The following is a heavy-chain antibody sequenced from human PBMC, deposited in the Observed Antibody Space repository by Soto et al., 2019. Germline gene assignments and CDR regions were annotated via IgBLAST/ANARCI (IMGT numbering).Heavy chain of an antibody. CDR2: VSYRGTNK. V-gene: IGHV3-30*18. CDR3: AKDGWMSTIRGDAFSI. Sequence: QVQLVESGGAVVQPGRSLRLSCVASGFTFSNYGMHWVRQAPGKGLERVAFVSYRGTNKYHADSVKGRFTISRDDSRNTVYLQMNSLRAEDTAVYFWAKDGWMSTIRGDAFSIWGQGTGVTVSS. D-gene: IGHD1-1*01. J-gene: IGHJ3*02. CDR1: GFTFSNYG.